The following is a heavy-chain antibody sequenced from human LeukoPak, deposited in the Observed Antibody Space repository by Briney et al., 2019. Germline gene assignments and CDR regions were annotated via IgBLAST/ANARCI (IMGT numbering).Heavy chain of an antibody. J-gene: IGHJ3*02. V-gene: IGHV4-59*01. Sequence: TSETLSLTCAVYGGSFSGYYWSWIRQPPGKGLEWIGYIYYSGSTNYNPSLKSRVTISVDTSKNQFSLKLSSVTAADTAVYYCARDLIYYDSSGYHNDAFDIWGQGTMVTVSS. CDR1: GGSFSGYY. D-gene: IGHD3-22*01. CDR3: ARDLIYYDSSGYHNDAFDI. CDR2: IYYSGST.